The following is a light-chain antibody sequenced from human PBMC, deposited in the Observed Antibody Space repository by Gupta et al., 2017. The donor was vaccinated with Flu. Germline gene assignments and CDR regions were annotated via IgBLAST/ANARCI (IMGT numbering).Light chain of an antibody. Sequence: DSVTLTCRASQRISTYLNWYQQKPGQAPKVLIYAASSLQSGVPTRFSGSGSGTDFSLTISSLQPEDFATYYCQQTYTAPLTFGGGTKVQI. CDR2: AAS. V-gene: IGKV1-39*01. CDR1: QRISTY. CDR3: QQTYTAPLT. J-gene: IGKJ4*01.